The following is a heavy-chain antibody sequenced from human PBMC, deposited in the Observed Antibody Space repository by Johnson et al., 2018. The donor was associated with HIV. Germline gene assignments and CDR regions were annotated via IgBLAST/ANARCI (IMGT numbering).Heavy chain of an antibody. CDR3: AREDPYDYSTGPDIFDI. D-gene: IGHD2-8*02. CDR1: GFTFSSYW. V-gene: IGHV3-7*01. CDR2: IKQDGTEK. Sequence: GLVQPGGSLRLSCAASGFTFSSYWMSWVRQAPGKGLEWVANIKQDGTEKYYVGSVKGRFTISRDNSKNTLYLQMNSLRAEDTAVYYCAREDPYDYSTGPDIFDIWGQGTMVTVS. J-gene: IGHJ3*02.